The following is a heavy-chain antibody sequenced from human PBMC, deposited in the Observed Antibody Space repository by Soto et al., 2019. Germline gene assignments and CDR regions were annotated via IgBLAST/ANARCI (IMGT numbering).Heavy chain of an antibody. CDR2: IIPIFGTA. V-gene: IGHV1-69*01. CDR3: ARDQDYYGSGSWGWFDP. CDR1: GGTFSSYA. Sequence: QVQLVQSGAEVKKPGSSVKVSCKASGGTFSSYAISWVRQAPGQGLEWMGGIIPIFGTANYAQKFQGRVTITADESTSTAYMELRSLRSEDTAVYYCARDQDYYGSGSWGWFDPWGQGTPVTVSS. J-gene: IGHJ5*02. D-gene: IGHD3-10*01.